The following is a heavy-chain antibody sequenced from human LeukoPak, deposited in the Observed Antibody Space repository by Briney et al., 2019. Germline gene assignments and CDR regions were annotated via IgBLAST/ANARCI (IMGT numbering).Heavy chain of an antibody. CDR2: ISGSGGST. V-gene: IGHV3-23*01. D-gene: IGHD1-26*01. CDR3: AKSGGLVGATTGAFDI. CDR1: GFTFSSYA. J-gene: IGHJ3*02. Sequence: GGSLRLSCAASGFTFSSYAMSWVRQAPGKGLEWVSAISGSGGSTYYADSVKGRFTISRDNSKNTLYLQMNSLGAEDTAVYYCAKSGGLVGATTGAFDIWGQGTVVTVSS.